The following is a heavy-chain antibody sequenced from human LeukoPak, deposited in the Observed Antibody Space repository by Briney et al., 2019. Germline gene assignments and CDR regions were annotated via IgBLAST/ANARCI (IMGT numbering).Heavy chain of an antibody. CDR3: ASGRVANDCSGGSCYLGY. V-gene: IGHV1-46*03. D-gene: IGHD2-15*01. CDR1: GYTFTSYY. J-gene: IGHJ4*02. Sequence: ASVKVSCKASGYTFTSYYMHWVRQAPGQGLEWMGIINPSGGSTSYAQKFQGRVTMTRDTSTSTVYMELSSLRSEDTAVYYCASGRVANDCSGGSCYLGYWGQGTLVTVSS. CDR2: INPSGGST.